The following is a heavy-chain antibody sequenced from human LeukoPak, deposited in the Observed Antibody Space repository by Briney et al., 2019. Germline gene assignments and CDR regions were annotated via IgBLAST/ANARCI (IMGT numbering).Heavy chain of an antibody. J-gene: IGHJ3*02. CDR3: AGSIAAAGPEGAFDI. D-gene: IGHD6-13*01. CDR2: IIPIFGTA. CDR1: GGTFSSYA. Sequence: SVKVSCKASGGTFSSYAISWVRQAPGQGLEWMGGIIPIFGTANYAQKFQGRVTITADESTSTAYMELSSLRSEDTAVYYCAGSIAAAGPEGAFDIWGQGTMVTVSS. V-gene: IGHV1-69*13.